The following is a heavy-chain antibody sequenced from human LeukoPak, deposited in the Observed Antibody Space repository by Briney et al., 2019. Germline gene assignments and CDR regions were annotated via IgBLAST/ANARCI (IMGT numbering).Heavy chain of an antibody. CDR2: ISYDGSNK. J-gene: IGHJ4*02. CDR1: GFTFTSYA. Sequence: PGRSPRLSCAASGFTFTSYAMHWVRQAPGKGLEWVVVISYDGSNKYYADSVKGRFTISRDNSKNTLYLQMNSLRAEDTAVYYCARGRGYSYGFRDYFDYWGQGTLVTVSS. CDR3: ARGRGYSYGFRDYFDY. V-gene: IGHV3-30*04. D-gene: IGHD5-18*01.